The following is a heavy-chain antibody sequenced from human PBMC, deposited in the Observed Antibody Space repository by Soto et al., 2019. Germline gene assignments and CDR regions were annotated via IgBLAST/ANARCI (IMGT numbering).Heavy chain of an antibody. V-gene: IGHV1-69*06. Sequence: SVKVSCKASGGTFSSYAISWVRQAPGQGLEWMGGIIPIFGTANYAQKFQGRVTITADKSTSTAYMELSSLRSEDTAVYYCARDFGNEGVPAANLGDYYYGMDVWGQGTTVTVSS. CDR3: ARDFGNEGVPAANLGDYYYGMDV. CDR1: GGTFSSYA. J-gene: IGHJ6*02. CDR2: IIPIFGTA. D-gene: IGHD2-2*01.